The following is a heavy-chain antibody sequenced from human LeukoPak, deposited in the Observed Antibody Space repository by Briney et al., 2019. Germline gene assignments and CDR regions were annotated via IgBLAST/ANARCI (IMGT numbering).Heavy chain of an antibody. CDR3: ARWRSAYNFDF. CDR2: IYPSDSET. V-gene: IGHV5-51*01. D-gene: IGHD3-16*01. CDR1: GYRFNSFW. J-gene: IGHJ4*02. Sequence: GESLKISCKASGYRFNSFWIGWVRQTPGKGLEWMGIIYPSDSETRYSPSFQGLVTFSADESMSTAYLQLNSLKASDTAMYYCARWRSAYNFDFWGQGTLVTVPS.